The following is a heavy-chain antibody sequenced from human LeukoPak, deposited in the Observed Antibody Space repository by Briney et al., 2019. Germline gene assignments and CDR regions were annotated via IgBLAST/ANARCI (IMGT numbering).Heavy chain of an antibody. CDR3: AREFVGALDY. CDR2: MYYDGSS. CDR1: GGSINSGTFY. V-gene: IGHV4-39*07. Sequence: SETLSLTCTVSGGSINSGTFYWGWIRQPPGKGLEWIGSMYYDGSSYYNPSLKSRVTTSVDTSKNQFSLKLSSVTAADTAVYYCAREFVGALDYWGQGTLVTVSS. J-gene: IGHJ4*02. D-gene: IGHD3-16*01.